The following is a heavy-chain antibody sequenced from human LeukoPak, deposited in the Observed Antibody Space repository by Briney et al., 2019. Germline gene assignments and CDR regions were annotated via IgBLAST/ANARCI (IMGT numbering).Heavy chain of an antibody. CDR1: GYSISSGYY. Sequence: SETLSLTCTVSGYSISSGYYWGWIRQPPGKGLEWIGSIYYSGSTYYNPSLKSRVTISVDTSKNQFSLKLSSVTAADTAVYYCASQYYDYVWGSYGTDYWGQGTLVTVSS. CDR3: ASQYYDYVWGSYGTDY. J-gene: IGHJ4*02. D-gene: IGHD3-16*01. V-gene: IGHV4-38-2*02. CDR2: IYYSGST.